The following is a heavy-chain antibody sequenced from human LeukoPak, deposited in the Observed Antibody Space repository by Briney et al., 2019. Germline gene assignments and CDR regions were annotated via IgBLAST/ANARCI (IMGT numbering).Heavy chain of an antibody. J-gene: IGHJ4*02. CDR2: ISPYNGHT. CDR1: GYTFTSYG. V-gene: IGHV1-18*04. D-gene: IGHD3-10*01. CDR3: AREKLGVSFDS. Sequence: ASVKVSCKVSGYTFTSYGISWVRQAPGQGLEWMGWISPYNGHTNYAQPFQGRVTMTTDTSTSSGYMELRSLRSDDTAVYYCAREKLGVSFDSGGQGTLVTVSS.